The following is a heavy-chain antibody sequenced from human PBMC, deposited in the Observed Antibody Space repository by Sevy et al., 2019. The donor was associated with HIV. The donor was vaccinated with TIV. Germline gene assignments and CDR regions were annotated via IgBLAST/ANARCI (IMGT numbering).Heavy chain of an antibody. Sequence: GGSLRLSCAASGFTFSSYSMNWVRQAPGKGLEWVSSISSSSSYIYYADSVKGRFTISRDNAKNSLYLQMNSLRAEDTAVYYCARQFSGGDWSYSDCWGQGTLVTVSS. J-gene: IGHJ4*02. CDR2: ISSSSSYI. V-gene: IGHV3-21*01. CDR3: ARQFSGGDWSYSDC. D-gene: IGHD2-21*02. CDR1: GFTFSSYS.